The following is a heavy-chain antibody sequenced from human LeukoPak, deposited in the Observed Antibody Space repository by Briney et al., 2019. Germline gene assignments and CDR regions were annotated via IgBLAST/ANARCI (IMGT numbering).Heavy chain of an antibody. CDR3: ARGLSMDV. CDR2: ISLSSITI. CDR1: GFTFSTYS. J-gene: IGHJ6*02. V-gene: IGHV3-48*04. Sequence: GGSLRLSCAASGFTFSTYSMNWVRQAPGKGLEWVSYISLSSITIYYADSVEGRFTISRDNAKNSLFLQMNSLRAEDTAVYYCARGLSMDVWGQGTTVTVSS. D-gene: IGHD3-10*01.